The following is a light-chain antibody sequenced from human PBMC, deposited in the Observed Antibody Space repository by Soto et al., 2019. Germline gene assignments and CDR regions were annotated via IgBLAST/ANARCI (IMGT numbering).Light chain of an antibody. J-gene: IGLJ1*01. CDR2: EVS. V-gene: IGLV2-23*02. CDR3: CSYAGSSLYV. CDR1: SSDVGSYNF. Sequence: QSVLTQPASGSGSPGQSLPISCTGNSSDVGSYNFVSWYQQPPGKAPKLMIYEVSKRPSGVSNRFSGSKSGNTASLTISGLQAEDEADYYCCSYAGSSLYVFGTGTKVTVL.